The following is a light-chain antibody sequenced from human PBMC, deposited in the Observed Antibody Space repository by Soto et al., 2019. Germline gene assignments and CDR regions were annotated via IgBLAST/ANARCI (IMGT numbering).Light chain of an antibody. Sequence: ELVLTQSPGTLSLSPGERAALSCRASRSLSSTSLAWYQQRPGQAPRLLIYDASSRATGIPDRFSGSGSGTDFTLTINRLEPDDFAVYYCQQYGSSPRTFGQGTKVDIK. CDR1: RSLSSTS. V-gene: IGKV3-20*01. CDR2: DAS. J-gene: IGKJ1*01. CDR3: QQYGSSPRT.